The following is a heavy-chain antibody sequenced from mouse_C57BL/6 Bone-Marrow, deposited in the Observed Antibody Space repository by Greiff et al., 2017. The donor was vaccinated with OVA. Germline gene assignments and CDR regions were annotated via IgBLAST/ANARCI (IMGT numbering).Heavy chain of an antibody. J-gene: IGHJ4*01. CDR1: GFTFSSYA. CDR2: ISDGGSYT. Sequence: EVQLVESGGGLVKPGGSLKLSCAASGFTFSSYAMSWVRQTPEQRLEWVATISDGGSYTYYPANVKGRFTISRDNAKNNLYLQMSHLKSEETAMYYCARELFYAMDYWGQGTSVTVSS. CDR3: ARELFYAMDY. V-gene: IGHV5-4*01.